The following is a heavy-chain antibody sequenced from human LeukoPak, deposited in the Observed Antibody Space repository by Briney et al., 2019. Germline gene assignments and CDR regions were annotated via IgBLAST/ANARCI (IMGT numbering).Heavy chain of an antibody. CDR3: ARRPGGYYYGSGSYYRPFDY. J-gene: IGHJ4*02. Sequence: SETLSLTCTVSGYSISTDYFWGWIRQPPGKGLEWIGEINHSGSTNYNPSLKSRVTISVDTSKNQFSLKLSSVTAADTAVYYCARRPGGYYYGSGSYYRPFDYWGQGTLVTVSS. D-gene: IGHD3-10*01. CDR2: INHSGST. V-gene: IGHV4-38-2*02. CDR1: GYSISTDYF.